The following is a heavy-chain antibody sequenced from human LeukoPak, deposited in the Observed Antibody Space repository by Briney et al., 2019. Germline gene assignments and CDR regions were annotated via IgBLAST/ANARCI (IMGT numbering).Heavy chain of an antibody. CDR1: GYTLTELS. CDR3: ATAVVDGSGSYHGLDY. CDR2: FDPEDGET. Sequence: ASVKVSCKVSGYTLTELSMHWVRQAPGKGLEWMGGFDPEDGETIYARKFQGRVTMTEDTSTDTAYMELSSLRSEDTAVYYCATAVVDGSGSYHGLDYWGQGTLVTVSS. V-gene: IGHV1-24*01. J-gene: IGHJ4*02. D-gene: IGHD3-10*01.